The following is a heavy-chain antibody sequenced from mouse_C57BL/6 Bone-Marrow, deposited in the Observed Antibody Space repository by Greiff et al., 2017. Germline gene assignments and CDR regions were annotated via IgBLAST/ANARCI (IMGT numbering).Heavy chain of an antibody. CDR2: IDPENGDT. CDR1: GFNIKDDY. D-gene: IGHD1-1*01. Sequence: VQLQQSGAELVRPGASVKLSCTASGFNIKDDYMHWVKQRPEQGLEWIGWIDPENGDTEYASKFQGKATITADTSSNTAYLQLSSLTSEYTAVYYCTTLIFFEVWGTGTTVTVSS. CDR3: TTLIFFEV. J-gene: IGHJ1*03. V-gene: IGHV14-4*01.